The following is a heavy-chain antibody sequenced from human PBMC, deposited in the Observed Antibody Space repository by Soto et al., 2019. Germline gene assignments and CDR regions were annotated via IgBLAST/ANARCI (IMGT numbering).Heavy chain of an antibody. CDR3: ARDFGHGYYLDY. CDR1: GFSFSNYN. J-gene: IGHJ4*02. V-gene: IGHV3-48*02. D-gene: IGHD3-3*01. CDR2: ITDSSDTV. Sequence: PGGSLRLSCVASGFSFSNYNMNWVRQAPGKALEWVSYITDSSDTVHYADSVRGRFTISRDNAGSSLYLQMNSLRDEDTAVYFCARDFGHGYYLDYWGRGTLVTVSS.